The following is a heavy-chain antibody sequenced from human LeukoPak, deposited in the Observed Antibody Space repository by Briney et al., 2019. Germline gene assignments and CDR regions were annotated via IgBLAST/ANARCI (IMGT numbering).Heavy chain of an antibody. D-gene: IGHD6-13*01. V-gene: IGHV3-53*01. CDR3: LGSNIAAV. Sequence: PGGSLRLSCADSGFTVSSNYMSWVRQAPGKGLEWVSVIYSGGSTYYADSVKGRFTISRDNAKNSLYLQMNSLRAEDTADYYCLGSNIAAVWGQGTLVIVSS. J-gene: IGHJ4*02. CDR2: IYSGGST. CDR1: GFTVSSNY.